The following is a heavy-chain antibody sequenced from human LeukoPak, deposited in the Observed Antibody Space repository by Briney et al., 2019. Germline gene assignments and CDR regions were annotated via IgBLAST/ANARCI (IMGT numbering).Heavy chain of an antibody. CDR3: ARTRIPNAFDI. V-gene: IGHV4-59*01. CDR1: GGSISSYY. J-gene: IGHJ3*02. D-gene: IGHD3-3*01. CDR2: IYYSGST. Sequence: SETLSLTCTVSGGSISSYYWSWIRQPPGKGLEWIGYIYYSGSTNYNPSLKSRVTISVDTSKNQFSLKLSSVTAADTAVYYCARTRIPNAFDIWGQGTMVTVFS.